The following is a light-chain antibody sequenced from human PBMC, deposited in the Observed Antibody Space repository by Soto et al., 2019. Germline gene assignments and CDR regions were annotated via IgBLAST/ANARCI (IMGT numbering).Light chain of an antibody. V-gene: IGKV3-20*01. CDR3: QQSGSSPYT. CDR1: QSVSSSY. J-gene: IGKJ2*01. CDR2: GAS. Sequence: EIVLTQSPGTLSLSPGERATLSCRASQSVSSSYLVWYQQKPGQALRLLIHGASSRATGIPDRFSGSGSGTDFTLIISRLEPEDFAVYYCQQSGSSPYTFGQGTKLEIK.